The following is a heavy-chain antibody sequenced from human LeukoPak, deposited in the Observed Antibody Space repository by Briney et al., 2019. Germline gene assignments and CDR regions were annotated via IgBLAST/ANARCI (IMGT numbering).Heavy chain of an antibody. CDR1: GFTFSNYA. V-gene: IGHV3-23*01. J-gene: IGHJ4*02. Sequence: GGSLRLSCTASGFTFSNYAMSWVRQAPGKGLEWVSTSGAATYYADSVKGRLTISRDNSKNTLYLQMNSLRAEDTALYYCARRSTVADYWGQGTLVTVSS. CDR3: ARRSTVADY. D-gene: IGHD2-2*01. CDR2: SGAAT.